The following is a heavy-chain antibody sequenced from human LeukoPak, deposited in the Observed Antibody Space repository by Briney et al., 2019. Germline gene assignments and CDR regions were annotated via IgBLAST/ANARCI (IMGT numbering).Heavy chain of an antibody. CDR1: GGSISSGSYY. V-gene: IGHV4-61*02. Sequence: PSETLSLTCTVSGGSISSGSYYWSWIRQPAGKGLERIGRIYTSGSTNYNPSLKSRVTISVDRSKNQFSLKLSSVTAADTAVYYCAGVGHDYGDYDEWFDPWGQGTLVTVSS. J-gene: IGHJ5*02. CDR3: AGVGHDYGDYDEWFDP. D-gene: IGHD4-17*01. CDR2: IYTSGST.